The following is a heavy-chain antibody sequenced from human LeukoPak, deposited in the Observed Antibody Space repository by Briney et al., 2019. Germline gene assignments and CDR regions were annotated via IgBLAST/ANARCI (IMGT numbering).Heavy chain of an antibody. Sequence: SETLSLTCAVSNYFLSSGYYWGWRRKPPGKGLEWLGSINHSGTTYYNPSLKSRLTISVDTSKNQSSLRLSSATAADTAVYYCGKLAATGGFDYWGQGTLVTVSS. CDR1: NYFLSSGYY. D-gene: IGHD6-13*01. CDR2: INHSGTT. V-gene: IGHV4-38-2*01. CDR3: GKLAATGGFDY. J-gene: IGHJ4*02.